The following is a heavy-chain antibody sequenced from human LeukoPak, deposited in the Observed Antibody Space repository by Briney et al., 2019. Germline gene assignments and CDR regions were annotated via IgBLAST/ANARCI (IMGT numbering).Heavy chain of an antibody. CDR1: GFTFSNYA. V-gene: IGHV3-23*01. J-gene: IGHJ4*02. CDR3: ARQGSEIDY. Sequence: GGSLRLSCVASGFTFSNYAMNWLRQAPGKGLEWVSVSGSGGDTYYVDSVKGRFTISRDNSKNTLYLQMNSLRAEDTAMYYCARQGSEIDYWGQGTLVTVSS. CDR2: SGSGGDT.